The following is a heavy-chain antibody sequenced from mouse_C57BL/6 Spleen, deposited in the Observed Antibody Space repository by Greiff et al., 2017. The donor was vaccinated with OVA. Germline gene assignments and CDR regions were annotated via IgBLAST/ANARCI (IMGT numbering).Heavy chain of an antibody. D-gene: IGHD2-1*01. Sequence: VQLQQSGAELVKPGASVKLSCKASGYTFTSYWMHWVKQRPGQGLEWIGMIHPNSGSTNYNEKFKSKATLTVDKSSSTAYMQLSSLTSEDSAVYYCARYYGNYGAYWGQGTLVTVSA. CDR1: GYTFTSYW. V-gene: IGHV1-64*01. J-gene: IGHJ3*01. CDR2: IHPNSGST. CDR3: ARYYGNYGAY.